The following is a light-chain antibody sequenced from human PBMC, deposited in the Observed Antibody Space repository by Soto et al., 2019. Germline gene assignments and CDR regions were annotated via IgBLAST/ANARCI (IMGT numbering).Light chain of an antibody. CDR2: EVN. CDR1: SDDIGNFNI. V-gene: IGLV2-23*02. CDR3: CSYAGSRGM. J-gene: IGLJ3*02. Sequence: QSVLTQPASVSGSPGQTITVSCTGSSDDIGNFNIVSWYQQYPGKAPKLILYEVNKRPLRVSDRCSGYKSVNTASLTISGLQAEDEADYHCCSYAGSRGMFGGGTKVTVL.